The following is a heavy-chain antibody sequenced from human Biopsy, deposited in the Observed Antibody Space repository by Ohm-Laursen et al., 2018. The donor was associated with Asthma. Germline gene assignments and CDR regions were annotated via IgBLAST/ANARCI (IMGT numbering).Heavy chain of an antibody. CDR1: GGSITSFH. CDR2: IYFSGNT. J-gene: IGHJ3*02. D-gene: IGHD4-11*01. Sequence: GTLSLTWTVSGGSITSFHWSWIRQPPGRGLEWIGYIYFSGNTNYNPSLKSRVTISIDTSKNHFSLKLTSVTAADTAVYYCARGSDSSLSYPDAFDIWGQGTMVTVS. CDR3: ARGSDSSLSYPDAFDI. V-gene: IGHV4-59*01.